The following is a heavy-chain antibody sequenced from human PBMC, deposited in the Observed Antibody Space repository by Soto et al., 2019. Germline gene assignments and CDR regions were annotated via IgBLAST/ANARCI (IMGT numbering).Heavy chain of an antibody. CDR1: GGSISSYY. J-gene: IGHJ4*02. V-gene: IGHV4-59*08. D-gene: IGHD6-13*01. CDR3: ARRYSSSFDY. CDR2: IYYSGST. Sequence: SETLSLTCTVSGGSISSYYWSWIRQPPGKGLEWIGYIYYSGSTNYNPSPKSRVTISVDTSKNQFSLKLSSVTAADTAVYYCARRYSSSFDYWGQGTLVTVSS.